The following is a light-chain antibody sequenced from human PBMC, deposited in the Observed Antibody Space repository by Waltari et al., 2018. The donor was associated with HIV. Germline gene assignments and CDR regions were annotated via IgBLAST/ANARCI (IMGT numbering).Light chain of an antibody. J-gene: IGLJ1*01. Sequence: QSVLTQPPSVSGAPGPRVTISCTGSSSTIGAGFDVTWYQQLPGTAPKLLIYNNSNRPSGVPDRFSGSKSGTSASLAITGLQAEDEADYYCQSYDSSLSGSDVFGTGTKVTVL. V-gene: IGLV1-40*01. CDR3: QSYDSSLSGSDV. CDR1: SSTIGAGFD. CDR2: NNS.